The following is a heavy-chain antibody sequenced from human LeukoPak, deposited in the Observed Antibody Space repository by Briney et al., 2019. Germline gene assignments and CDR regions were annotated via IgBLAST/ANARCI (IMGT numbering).Heavy chain of an antibody. V-gene: IGHV3-7*01. CDR1: GFTFSSYW. D-gene: IGHD3-10*01. CDR3: ATSMVRGVIRWFDP. J-gene: IGHJ5*02. Sequence: GGSLRLSCAASGFTFSSYWMSWVRQAPGKGLEWVASIKQDGSEKYYEDSVKGRFTISRDNAKNSLYLQTNSLRAEDTAVYYCATSMVRGVIRWFDPWGQGTLVTVSS. CDR2: IKQDGSEK.